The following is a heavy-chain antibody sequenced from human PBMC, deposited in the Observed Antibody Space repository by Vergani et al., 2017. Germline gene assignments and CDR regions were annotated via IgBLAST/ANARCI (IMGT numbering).Heavy chain of an antibody. V-gene: IGHV3-30*02. D-gene: IGHD2-2*01. J-gene: IGHJ4*01. CDR1: GFPFSRVA. CDR2: IYYDEIHE. Sequence: QVQLVESGGGVVQSGGSLRLTCATSGFPFSRVAMHWVRPAPGKGLEWVAFIYYDEIHEFYADSVKGRFTISRDNSRNTLYLQMNSLRTEDTAVYYCVKEQLPKGDFWGHGTLVTVSS. CDR3: VKEQLPKGDF.